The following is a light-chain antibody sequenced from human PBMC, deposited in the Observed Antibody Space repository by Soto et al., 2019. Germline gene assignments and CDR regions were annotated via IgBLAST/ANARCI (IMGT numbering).Light chain of an antibody. J-gene: IGKJ1*01. V-gene: IGKV4-1*01. CDR3: QQYYISPIA. CDR2: WAS. Sequence: DIVMTQSPDSLAVSLGERATINCKSSQSVLYSSNNKNYLAWYQQKPGQPPKLLIYWASTRESGVPDRFSGSGSGTDFTLTISSLQAEDVAVYYCQQYYISPIAFGQGTKVEIK. CDR1: QSVLYSSNNKNY.